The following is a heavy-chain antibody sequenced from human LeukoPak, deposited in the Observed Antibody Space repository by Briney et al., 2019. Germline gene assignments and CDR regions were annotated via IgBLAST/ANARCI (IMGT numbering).Heavy chain of an antibody. J-gene: IGHJ4*02. D-gene: IGHD3-10*01. CDR2: IFPSDSDA. Sequence: PGESLKISCKGIGYSFTNYWNAWVRQMPGKGLEWMGIIFPSDSDARYSPSFQGQVAMSADNSIGTAYLQWSSLKASDTAIYYCARRRTRGNFDYWGQGTLVTVSS. CDR1: GYSFTNYW. CDR3: ARRRTRGNFDY. V-gene: IGHV5-51*01.